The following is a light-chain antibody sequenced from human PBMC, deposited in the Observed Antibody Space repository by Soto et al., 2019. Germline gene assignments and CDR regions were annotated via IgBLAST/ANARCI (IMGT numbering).Light chain of an antibody. CDR1: NSDVGDYNY. CDR2: EVS. Sequence: ALTQPASVSGSPGQSITISCTGTNSDVGDYNYVSWYQHHPGKAPKLMIHEVSNRPSGVSNRFSGSKSGNTASLTISGLQTEDEADYYCSSYTSSSTVIFGGGTKVTVL. J-gene: IGLJ2*01. V-gene: IGLV2-14*01. CDR3: SSYTSSSTVI.